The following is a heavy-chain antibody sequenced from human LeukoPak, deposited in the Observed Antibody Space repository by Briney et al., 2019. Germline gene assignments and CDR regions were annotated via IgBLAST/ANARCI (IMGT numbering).Heavy chain of an antibody. J-gene: IGHJ4*02. CDR1: GFTFRNYA. CDR3: AKDAFVMVTGTQDY. V-gene: IGHV3-23*01. D-gene: IGHD1-1*01. Sequence: GGSLRLSCAASGFTFRNYAMSWVRQAPGKGLEWVSSISDSGGSTYYADSVKGRFTISRHNSKNTLYLQMNSLRAEDTAVYYCAKDAFVMVTGTQDYWGQGTPVTVSS. CDR2: ISDSGGST.